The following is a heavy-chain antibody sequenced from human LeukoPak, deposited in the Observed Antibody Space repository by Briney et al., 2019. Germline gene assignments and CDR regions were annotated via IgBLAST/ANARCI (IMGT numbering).Heavy chain of an antibody. CDR3: ARDMYSSGRVPFDY. J-gene: IGHJ4*02. V-gene: IGHV1-18*04. Sequence: ASVKVSCKASGYTFTGYYMHWVRQAPGQGLEWMGMISAKKGNTDYAQKLQGRVTMTTDTSTSTAYMELRSLRSDDTAVYYCARDMYSSGRVPFDYWGQGTLVTVSS. CDR1: GYTFTGYY. CDR2: ISAKKGNT. D-gene: IGHD6-19*01.